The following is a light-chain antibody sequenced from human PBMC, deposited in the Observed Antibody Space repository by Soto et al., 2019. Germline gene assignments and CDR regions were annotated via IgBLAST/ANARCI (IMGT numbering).Light chain of an antibody. Sequence: QSALTQPASVSGSPGQSITISCTGTSSDVGGYNSVSWYQQHPGKAPKLIIYEVDKRPSGVPDRFSGSKSGNTASLTVFGLQDDDEADYFCSSYAGSDILLFGGGTKLTVL. V-gene: IGLV2-8*01. CDR2: EVD. CDR1: SSDVGGYNS. J-gene: IGLJ2*01. CDR3: SSYAGSDILL.